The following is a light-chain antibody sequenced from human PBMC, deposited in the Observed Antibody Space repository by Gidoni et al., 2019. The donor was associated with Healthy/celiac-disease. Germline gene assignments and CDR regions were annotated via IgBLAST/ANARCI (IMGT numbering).Light chain of an antibody. Sequence: EIVFTQSPGTLSLSPGERTTLSCRASQSVSSSYLAWYQQKPGQAPRLLIYGASSRATGIPDRFSGSGSGTDFTLTISRLEPEECAVYYCQQYGSSPKTFGGGTKVEIK. J-gene: IGKJ4*01. CDR3: QQYGSSPKT. V-gene: IGKV3-20*01. CDR1: QSVSSSY. CDR2: GAS.